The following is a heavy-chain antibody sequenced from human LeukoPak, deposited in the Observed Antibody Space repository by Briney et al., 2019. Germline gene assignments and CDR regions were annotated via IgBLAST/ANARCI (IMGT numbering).Heavy chain of an antibody. CDR1: GGSFSGYY. V-gene: IGHV4-31*11. CDR2: IYYSGST. J-gene: IGHJ6*02. D-gene: IGHD2-21*02. CDR3: ARDQVTAIADYYYYGMDV. Sequence: SETLSLTCAVYGGSFSGYYWSWIRQHPGKGLEWIGYIYYSGSTYYNPSLKSRLTISVDTSKNQFSLRLNSVTAADTAVYYCARDQVTAIADYYYYGMDVWGQGTTVTVSS.